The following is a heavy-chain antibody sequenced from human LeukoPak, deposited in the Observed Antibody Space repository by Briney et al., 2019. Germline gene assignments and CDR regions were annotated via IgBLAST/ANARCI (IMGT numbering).Heavy chain of an antibody. Sequence: PGGSLRLSCAASGFTFSSYSMNWVRQAPGKGLEWVSSISSSSSYIYYADSVKGRFTISRDNAKNSLYLQMNSLRAEDTAVYYCARDFGFGYDYGDYVTIGSYWGQGTLVTVS. D-gene: IGHD4-17*01. V-gene: IGHV3-21*01. CDR1: GFTFSSYS. J-gene: IGHJ4*02. CDR2: ISSSSSYI. CDR3: ARDFGFGYDYGDYVTIGSY.